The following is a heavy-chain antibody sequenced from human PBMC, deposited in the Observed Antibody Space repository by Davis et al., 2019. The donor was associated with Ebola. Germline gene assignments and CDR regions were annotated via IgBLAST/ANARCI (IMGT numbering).Heavy chain of an antibody. CDR3: STGPSDY. Sequence: GGSLRLSCVVSGYSLSGNGMTWFRQAPGKGLEWVARIKAKSDGGTTEYAAPVKDRFIISRDDSKNMLYLQMNSLKSEDTALYYCSTGPSDYWGQGTLVTVSS. CDR2: IKAKSDGGTT. CDR1: GYSLSGNG. V-gene: IGHV3-15*01. J-gene: IGHJ4*02.